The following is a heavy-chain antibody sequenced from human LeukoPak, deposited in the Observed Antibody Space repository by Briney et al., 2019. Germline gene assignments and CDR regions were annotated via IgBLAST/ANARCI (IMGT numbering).Heavy chain of an antibody. V-gene: IGHV4-31*03. CDR1: GDSISSGTFY. CDR2: IYYSGST. D-gene: IGHD3-16*02. Sequence: SETLSLTCTVSGDSISSGTFYWGWVRQPPGKGLEWIGYIYYSGSTYYNPSLKSRVTISVDTSKNQFSLKLSSVTAADTAVYYCARGLLRLGELSYGPSYYFDYWGQGTLVTVSS. CDR3: ARGLLRLGELSYGPSYYFDY. J-gene: IGHJ4*02.